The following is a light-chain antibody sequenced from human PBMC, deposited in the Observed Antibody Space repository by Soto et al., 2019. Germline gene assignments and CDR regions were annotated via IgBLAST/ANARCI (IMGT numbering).Light chain of an antibody. CDR2: AAS. CDR1: QNIYTY. CDR3: LQHNNYPRT. V-gene: IGKV1-6*01. J-gene: IGKJ1*01. Sequence: IQLTQSPSSLSASVGDRVTISCRASQNIYTYVNWYQQKPGEPPNLLIFAASSLRSGVPSRFSGSGSGSDFTLTITSLQPEDFATYFCLQHNNYPRTFGQGTKVEIK.